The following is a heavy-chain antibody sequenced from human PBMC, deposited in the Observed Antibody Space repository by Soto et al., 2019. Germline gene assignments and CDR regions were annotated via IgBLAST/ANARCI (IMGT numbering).Heavy chain of an antibody. CDR2: IIPIYDTS. V-gene: IGHV1-69*06. Sequence: QPQLVQSGAELKKPGSSVQVSCKASGGTFSSNAISWVRQAPGQGLEWLGGIIPIYDTSNYAEKFQGRVTLSADRSTSTAYMELRSLRSEDPAVYYCARGAVMSVIPPRYTTDVWGQGTTVTVSS. D-gene: IGHD2-21*01. CDR1: GGTFSSNA. CDR3: ARGAVMSVIPPRYTTDV. J-gene: IGHJ6*02.